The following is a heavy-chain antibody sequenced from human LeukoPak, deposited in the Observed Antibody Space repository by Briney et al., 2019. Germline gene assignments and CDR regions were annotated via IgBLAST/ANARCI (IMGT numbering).Heavy chain of an antibody. V-gene: IGHV1-69*04. CDR1: GGTFSSYA. CDR2: IIPIFGIA. J-gene: IGHJ4*02. Sequence: SVKVSCKASGGTFSSYAISWVRQAPGQGLEWMGRIIPIFGIANYAQKFQGRVTITADKSTSTAYMELSSLRSEDTAVYHCARDGGTGSSSYWGQGTLVTVSS. D-gene: IGHD6-6*01. CDR3: ARDGGTGSSSY.